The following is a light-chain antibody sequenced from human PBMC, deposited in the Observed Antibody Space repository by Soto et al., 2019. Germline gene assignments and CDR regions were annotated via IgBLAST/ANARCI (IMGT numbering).Light chain of an antibody. CDR1: SGHSSYI. J-gene: IGLJ2*01. Sequence: QLVLTQSSSASASLGSSVKLTCTLSSGHSSYIIAWHQQQPGKAPRYLMKLEASGSYNKGSGVPDRFSGSSSGADRYLTISNLQFEDEADSYCETWDSNTRVFGAGTKLTVL. CDR3: ETWDSNTRV. CDR2: LEASGSY. V-gene: IGLV4-60*02.